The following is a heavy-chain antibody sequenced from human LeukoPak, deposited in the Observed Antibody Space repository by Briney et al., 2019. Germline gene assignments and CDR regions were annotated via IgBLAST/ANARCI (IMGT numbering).Heavy chain of an antibody. V-gene: IGHV4-4*07. J-gene: IGHJ6*03. Sequence: SETLSLTCAVSGVSFDDYYWSWVRQTPGKGLEWIGRIYTSGSTNYNPSLKSRVTMSVDTSKNQFSLKLSSVTAADTAVYYCARVNYYDSSGYGYMDVWGKGTTVTVSS. D-gene: IGHD3-22*01. CDR3: ARVNYYDSSGYGYMDV. CDR2: IYTSGST. CDR1: GVSFDDYY.